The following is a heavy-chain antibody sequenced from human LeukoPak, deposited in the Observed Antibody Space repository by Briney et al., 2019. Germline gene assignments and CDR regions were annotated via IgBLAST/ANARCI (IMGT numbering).Heavy chain of an antibody. CDR2: IIPIFGTA. Sequence: SVKVSCKASGGTFSSYAISWVRQAPGQGLEWMGGIIPIFGTANYAQKFQGRVTITTDESTSTAYMELSSLRSEDTAVYYRARSLTIFGVGPGDYYYYMDVWGKGTTVTVSS. CDR1: GGTFSSYA. CDR3: ARSLTIFGVGPGDYYYYMDV. J-gene: IGHJ6*03. D-gene: IGHD3-3*01. V-gene: IGHV1-69*05.